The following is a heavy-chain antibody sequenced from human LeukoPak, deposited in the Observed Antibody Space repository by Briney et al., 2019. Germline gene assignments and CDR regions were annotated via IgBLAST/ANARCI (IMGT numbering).Heavy chain of an antibody. CDR2: LYSDGRT. J-gene: IGHJ3*02. D-gene: IGHD3-22*01. CDR1: GFTVNSNY. V-gene: IGHV3-53*01. Sequence: GGSLRLSCAASGFTVNSNYMNWVRQAPGKGLEWVSVLYSDGRTYYADSVKGRFTISRDISKNTLYLQMNSLRAEDSALYYCARGGRGSAAVVAPRSFDIWGQGTMVTVSS. CDR3: ARGGRGSAAVVAPRSFDI.